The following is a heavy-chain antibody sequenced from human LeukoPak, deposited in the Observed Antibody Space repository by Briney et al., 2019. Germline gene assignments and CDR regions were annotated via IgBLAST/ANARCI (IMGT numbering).Heavy chain of an antibody. V-gene: IGHV3-30-3*01. CDR1: GFTFSSYA. Sequence: GRSLRLSCAVSGFTFSSYAMHWVRQAPGKGLEWVAVISYDGSNKYYADSVKGRFTISGDNAENSLYLQVNSLRAEDTAVYYCARVGSIAAAGTPDYWGQGTLVTVSS. J-gene: IGHJ4*02. CDR2: ISYDGSNK. D-gene: IGHD6-13*01. CDR3: ARVGSIAAAGTPDY.